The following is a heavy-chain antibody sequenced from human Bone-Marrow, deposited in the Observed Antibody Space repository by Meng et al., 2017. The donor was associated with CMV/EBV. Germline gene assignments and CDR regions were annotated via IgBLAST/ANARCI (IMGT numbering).Heavy chain of an antibody. CDR1: GYTFTSYD. CDR3: ARGFRGSGWYHWFDP. J-gene: IGHJ5*02. CDR2: MNPNIGNT. V-gene: IGHV1-8*01. D-gene: IGHD6-19*01. Sequence: ASVKVSCKPSGYTFTSYDINWVRQATGQGLEWMGWMNPNIGNTGYAQKFQGRVTITADKSTSTAYMELSSLRSEDTAVYYCARGFRGSGWYHWFDPWGQGTLVTVSS.